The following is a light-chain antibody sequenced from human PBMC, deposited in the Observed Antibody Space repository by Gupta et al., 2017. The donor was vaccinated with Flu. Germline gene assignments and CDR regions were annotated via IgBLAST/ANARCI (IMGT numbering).Light chain of an antibody. CDR1: SSNIGNNY. J-gene: IGLJ3*02. CDR3: GTWDSSLGGWV. V-gene: IGLV1-51*01. CDR2: DNN. Sequence: QSVLTQPPSVSAAPGQQVTISCSGSSSNIGNNYVSWYQQLPGTAPKLLIYDNNKRPSGVPDRFSGSKSGTSATLGITGLQTGDEADYYCGTWDSSLGGWVFGGGTKLTVL.